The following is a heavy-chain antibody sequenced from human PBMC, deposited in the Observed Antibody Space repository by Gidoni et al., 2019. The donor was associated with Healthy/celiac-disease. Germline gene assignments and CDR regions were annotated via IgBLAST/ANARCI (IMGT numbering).Heavy chain of an antibody. D-gene: IGHD3-22*01. CDR1: GFTFSSYA. V-gene: IGHV3-23*01. Sequence: EVQLLESGGGLVQPGGSLRLSCAASGFTFSSYAMSWVRQAPGKGREWVSAISGSVGSTYYADSVKGRFTISRDNSKNTLYLQMNSLRAEDTAVYYCAKEGGTTMIVVVSYYFDYWGQGTLVTVSS. J-gene: IGHJ4*02. CDR2: ISGSVGST. CDR3: AKEGGTTMIVVVSYYFDY.